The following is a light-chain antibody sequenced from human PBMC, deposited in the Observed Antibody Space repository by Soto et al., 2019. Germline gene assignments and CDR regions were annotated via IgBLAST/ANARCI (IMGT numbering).Light chain of an antibody. CDR1: SSDIGNFRL. CDR2: EVN. V-gene: IGLV2-14*02. Sequence: QSALAQPASVSGSPGQSITISCTGTSSDIGNFRLVSWYQQHPGKVPKVVMFEVNKRPSWVSNRLSGSRSGKTASLTISGLQAEDEAEYYCSSYTNINTRACVFGTGTKVTVL. CDR3: SSYTNINTRACV. J-gene: IGLJ1*01.